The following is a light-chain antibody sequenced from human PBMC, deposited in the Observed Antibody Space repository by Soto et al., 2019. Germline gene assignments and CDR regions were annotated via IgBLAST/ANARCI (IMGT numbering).Light chain of an antibody. Sequence: DIQMTQSPSTLSASIGDRVTITCRASQTISRLLAWYQQKPERAPKLLIYKASSLESGVPSRFSGSGSGTEFTLTISSLQPDDFATYYCQQYDSYSWTFGQGTMVDIK. CDR3: QQYDSYSWT. CDR1: QTISRL. J-gene: IGKJ1*01. V-gene: IGKV1-5*03. CDR2: KAS.